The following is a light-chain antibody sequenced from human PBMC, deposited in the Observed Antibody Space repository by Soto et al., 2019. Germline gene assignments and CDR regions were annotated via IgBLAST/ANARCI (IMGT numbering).Light chain of an antibody. V-gene: IGLV2-14*01. CDR1: SSDVGGYNY. CDR3: SSYTSSSTLEV. CDR2: DVS. J-gene: IGLJ1*01. Sequence: QSVLTHPASVSGSPGQSITISCTGTSSDVGGYNYVSWYQQHPGKAPKLMIYDVSNRPSGVSNRFSGSKSGNTASLTISGLQAEDEADYYCSSYTSSSTLEVFGTGTKVTAL.